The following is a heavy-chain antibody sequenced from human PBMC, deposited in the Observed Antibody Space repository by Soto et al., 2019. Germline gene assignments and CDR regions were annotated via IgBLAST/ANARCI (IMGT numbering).Heavy chain of an antibody. J-gene: IGHJ6*02. D-gene: IGHD5-12*01. V-gene: IGHV1-2*04. CDR3: ARARYGDGYNFDEYGMDV. CDR1: GHTFTGYY. CDR2: INPNSGGT. Sequence: ASVKVSCKASGHTFTGYYMHWVRQAPGQGLEWMGWINPNSGGTNYAQKFQGWVTMTRDTSISTAYMELSRLRSDDTAVYYCARARYGDGYNFDEYGMDVWGQGTTVTVSS.